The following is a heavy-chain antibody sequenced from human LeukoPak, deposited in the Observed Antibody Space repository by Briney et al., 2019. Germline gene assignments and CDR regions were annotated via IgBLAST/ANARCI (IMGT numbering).Heavy chain of an antibody. J-gene: IGHJ4*02. CDR1: GYSISSGYY. V-gene: IGHV4-38-2*02. CDR3: ARVSGSYPWSYFDY. Sequence: SETLSLTCTVSGYSISSGYYWGWIRQPPGKGLEWIGSIYHSGSTYYNPSLKSRVTISVDTSKNQFSLKLSSVTAADTAVYYCARVSGSYPWSYFDYWGQGTLVTVSS. CDR2: IYHSGST. D-gene: IGHD1-26*01.